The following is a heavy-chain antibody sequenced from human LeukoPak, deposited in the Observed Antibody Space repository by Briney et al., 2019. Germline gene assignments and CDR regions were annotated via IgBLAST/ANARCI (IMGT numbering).Heavy chain of an antibody. CDR1: GGSISSYY. Sequence: PSETLSLTCTVSGGSISSYYWSWIRQPPGKGLEWIGYIYYSGSIKYNSSLKSRVTISVDTSKNQISLKLRSDDTAVYYCARYGERYGSYFDLWGRGTLVTVSS. CDR3: ARYGERYGSYFDL. J-gene: IGHJ2*01. CDR2: IYYSGSI. V-gene: IGHV4-59*01. D-gene: IGHD3-10*01.